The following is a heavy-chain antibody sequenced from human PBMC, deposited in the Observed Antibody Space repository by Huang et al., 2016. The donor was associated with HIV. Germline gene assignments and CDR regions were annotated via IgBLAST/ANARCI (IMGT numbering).Heavy chain of an antibody. CDR3: ARQWTILEWLLGLDV. D-gene: IGHD3-3*01. J-gene: IGHJ6*02. Sequence: QMQLQQRGAGLLKPSETLSLTCGVSGGSFTGNYLTWIRQAPGKGMEWIGEFNDSGATNYHPSLNGRLTISLDKSNSELSLNLRSVTAADTAVYYCARQWTILEWLLGLDVWGQGTTVIVSS. CDR1: GGSFTGNY. CDR2: FNDSGAT. V-gene: IGHV4-34*02.